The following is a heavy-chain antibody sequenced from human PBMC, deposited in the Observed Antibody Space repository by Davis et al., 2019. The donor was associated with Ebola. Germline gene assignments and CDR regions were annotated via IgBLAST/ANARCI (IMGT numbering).Heavy chain of an antibody. V-gene: IGHV4-39*07. CDR1: GGSISSSSYY. CDR2: IYYSGST. Sequence: SETLSLTCTVSGGSISSSSYYWGWIRQPPGKGLEWIGSIYYSGSTYYNPSLKSRVTISVDTSKNQFSLTLSSVTAADTAVYYCAREGAAAGTGDLYYYYGMDVWGQGTTVTVSS. D-gene: IGHD6-13*01. CDR3: AREGAAAGTGDLYYYYGMDV. J-gene: IGHJ6*02.